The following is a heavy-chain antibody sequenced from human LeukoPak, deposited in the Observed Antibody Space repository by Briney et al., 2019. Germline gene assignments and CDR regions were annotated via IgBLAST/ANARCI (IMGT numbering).Heavy chain of an antibody. CDR1: GYSFVNYW. CDR3: ARATGDDGYFDY. J-gene: IGHJ4*02. CDR2: LYPGDSET. Sequence: GESLKISCKGSGYSFVNYWIGWVRQMPGKGLEWMGILYPGDSETRYSPSFPGQVTISVDKSISTAFLQWSSLKASDTAIYYCARATGDDGYFDYWGQGTLVTVSS. V-gene: IGHV5-51*01.